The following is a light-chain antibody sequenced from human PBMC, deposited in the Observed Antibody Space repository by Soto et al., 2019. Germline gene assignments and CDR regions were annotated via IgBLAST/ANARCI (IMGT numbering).Light chain of an antibody. V-gene: IGLV2-11*01. Sequence: QSVLTQPRSVSGSPGQSVTISCTGTSSDVGGYNYVSWYQQHPGKAPKLMIYDVNKRPSGVPDRFSASNSDNTASLTISGLQAEDEADYYCYSSTGTYTFWVFGGGTKVTVL. J-gene: IGLJ3*02. CDR3: YSSTGTYTFWV. CDR2: DVN. CDR1: SSDVGGYNY.